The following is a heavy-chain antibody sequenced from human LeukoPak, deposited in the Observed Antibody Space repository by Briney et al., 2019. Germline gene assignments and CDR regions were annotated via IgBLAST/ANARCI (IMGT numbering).Heavy chain of an antibody. D-gene: IGHD4-17*01. V-gene: IGHV3-23*01. CDR1: GFTFSSYA. CDR2: ISGSGGST. J-gene: IGHJ4*02. CDR3: ARDVKRGYGDYIDY. Sequence: GGSLRLSCAASGFTFSSYAMSWVRQAPGKGLEWVSGISGSGGSTYYADSVKGRFTISRDNSKNTLYLQMNSLRVEDTAVYYCARDVKRGYGDYIDYWGQGTLVTVSS.